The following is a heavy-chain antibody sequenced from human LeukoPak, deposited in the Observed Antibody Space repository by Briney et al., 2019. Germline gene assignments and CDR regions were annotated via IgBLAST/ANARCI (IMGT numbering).Heavy chain of an antibody. CDR3: AREQLYCSGGSCYSVSDY. CDR2: ISAYNGNT. V-gene: IGHV1-18*01. Sequence: ASVKVSCKASGYTFTSYGMSWVRQAPGQGLEWMGWISAYNGNTNYAQKLQGRVTMTTDTSTSTAYIELRSLRSDDTAVYYCAREQLYCSGGSCYSVSDYWGQGTLVTVSS. J-gene: IGHJ4*02. D-gene: IGHD2-15*01. CDR1: GYTFTSYG.